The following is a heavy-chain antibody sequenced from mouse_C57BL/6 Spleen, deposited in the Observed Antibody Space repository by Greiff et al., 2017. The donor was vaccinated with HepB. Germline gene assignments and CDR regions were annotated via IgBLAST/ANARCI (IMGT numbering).Heavy chain of an antibody. V-gene: IGHV1-69*01. J-gene: IGHJ1*03. D-gene: IGHD4-1*01. CDR1: GYTFTSYW. Sequence: QVQLQQPGAELVMPGASVKLSCKASGYTFTSYWMHWVKQRPGQGLEWIGEIDPSDSYTNYNQKFKGKSTLTVDKSSSTAYMQLSSLTSEDSAVYCCARRGFNWEYFDVWGTGTTVTVSS. CDR2: IDPSDSYT. CDR3: ARRGFNWEYFDV.